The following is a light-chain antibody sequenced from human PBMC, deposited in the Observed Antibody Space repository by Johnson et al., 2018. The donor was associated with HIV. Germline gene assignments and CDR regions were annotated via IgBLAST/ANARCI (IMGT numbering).Light chain of an antibody. V-gene: IGLV1-51*02. CDR3: GTWDSSLSGYV. CDR1: GSNIGSHY. J-gene: IGLJ1*01. CDR2: END. Sequence: QSVLTQPPSVSAAPGQKVTISCSGRGSNIGSHYVSWYQQLPGTAPKLLIFENDKRPSGIPDRFSGSKSGTSATLGITGLQTGDAADYYCGTWDSSLSGYVVGTGTKVTGL.